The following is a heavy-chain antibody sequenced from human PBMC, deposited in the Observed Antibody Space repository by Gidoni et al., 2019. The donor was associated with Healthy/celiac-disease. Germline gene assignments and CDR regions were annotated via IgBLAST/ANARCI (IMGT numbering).Heavy chain of an antibody. D-gene: IGHD3-9*01. CDR3: ARGGYDILTGYYIANDY. V-gene: IGHV4-59*01. CDR1: GGAIRSYY. CDR2: IYYSGST. Sequence: QVQLQESGPGLVKPSETLSLTCTVSGGAIRSYYWSWIRPPPGKGLEWIGYIYYSGSTNYNPSLKSRVTISVDTAKSPFSLKLSSVTAADTAVYYCARGGYDILTGYYIANDYWGQGTLVTVSS. J-gene: IGHJ4*02.